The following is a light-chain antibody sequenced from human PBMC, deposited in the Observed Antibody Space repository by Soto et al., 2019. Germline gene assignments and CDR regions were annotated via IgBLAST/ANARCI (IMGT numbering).Light chain of an antibody. Sequence: EIVLTQSPGTLSLSPGERATLSCRASQSVSSDYLAWYQQKPGQAPRLLIYGASSRATGIPDRFSGSGSGTDFTLTISRLEPEDFAMYYCQQYVNSPYTFGQGTKLEIK. CDR3: QQYVNSPYT. CDR1: QSVSSDY. J-gene: IGKJ2*01. V-gene: IGKV3-20*01. CDR2: GAS.